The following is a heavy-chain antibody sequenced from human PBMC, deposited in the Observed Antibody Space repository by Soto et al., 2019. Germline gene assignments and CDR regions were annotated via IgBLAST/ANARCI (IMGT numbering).Heavy chain of an antibody. Sequence: QVQLLESGPGLVKPSETLSLTCTVSGDSIGTTHSYWAWIRQSPGKGLEWIGNIHYSGSTYYMPSLRSRVTLSVDTSKNQFSLRLTSVTAEDTAVYYCARHEGNGNVWPRDYWGKGILVTVSS. CDR1: GDSIGTTHSY. V-gene: IGHV4-39*01. D-gene: IGHD2-8*01. CDR3: ARHEGNGNVWPRDY. CDR2: IHYSGST. J-gene: IGHJ4*02.